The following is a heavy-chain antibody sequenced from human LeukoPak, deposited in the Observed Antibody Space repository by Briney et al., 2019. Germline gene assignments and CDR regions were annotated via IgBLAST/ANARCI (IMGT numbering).Heavy chain of an antibody. CDR2: IDPSDSYT. CDR3: ARLAFSSSWYGENY. CDR1: GHSFSSFW. V-gene: IGHV5-10-1*01. J-gene: IGHJ4*02. Sequence: GESLKISCKGSGHSFSSFWISWVRQMPGKGLEWMGKIDPSDSYTKYSPSFQGHVTISADKSINTAYLQWSSLKASDTAMYYCARLAFSSSWYGENYWGQGTLVTVSS. D-gene: IGHD6-13*01.